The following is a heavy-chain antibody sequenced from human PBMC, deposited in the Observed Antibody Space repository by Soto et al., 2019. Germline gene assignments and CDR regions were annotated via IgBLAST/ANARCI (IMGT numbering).Heavy chain of an antibody. CDR3: ARDGVQGEYSSGYYYPFDY. D-gene: IGHD3-22*01. J-gene: IGHJ4*02. CDR2: IIPIFGTA. CDR1: GGTFSSYA. V-gene: IGHV1-69*01. Sequence: QVQLVQSGAEVKKPGSSVKVSCKASGGTFSSYAISWVRQAPGQGLEWMGGIIPIFGTANYAQKFQGRVTISAEESTSTGYMELSRLRSEDTAVYYWARDGVQGEYSSGYYYPFDYWGQGTLVTVSS.